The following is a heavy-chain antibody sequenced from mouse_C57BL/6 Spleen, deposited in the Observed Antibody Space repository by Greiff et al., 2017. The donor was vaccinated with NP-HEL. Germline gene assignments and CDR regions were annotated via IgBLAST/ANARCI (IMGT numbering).Heavy chain of an antibody. V-gene: IGHV1-82*01. CDR2: IYPGDGDT. CDR1: GYAFSSSW. J-gene: IGHJ4*01. D-gene: IGHD4-1*01. Sequence: QVQLKESGPELVKPGASVKISCKASGYAFSSSWMNWVKQRPGKGLEWIGRIYPGDGDTNYIGKFKGKATLTADKSSSTAYMQLSSLTSEDSAVYFCARLGRGDARGYWGQGTSVTVSS. CDR3: ARLGRGDARGY.